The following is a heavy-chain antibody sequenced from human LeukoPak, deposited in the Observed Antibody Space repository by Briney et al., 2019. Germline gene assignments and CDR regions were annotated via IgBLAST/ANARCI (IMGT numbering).Heavy chain of an antibody. J-gene: IGHJ4*02. V-gene: IGHV4-39*01. D-gene: IGHD3-9*01. CDR2: IYYSGST. CDR3: ARHSGAPILYDILTGYYIPFDY. Sequence: SETLSLTCTVSGGSISSSSYYWGWIRQPPGKGLEWIGSIYYSGSTYYNPSLKSRVTISVDTSKNQFSLKLSSVTAADTAVYYCARHSGAPILYDILTGYYIPFDYWGQGTLVTVSS. CDR1: GGSISSSSYY.